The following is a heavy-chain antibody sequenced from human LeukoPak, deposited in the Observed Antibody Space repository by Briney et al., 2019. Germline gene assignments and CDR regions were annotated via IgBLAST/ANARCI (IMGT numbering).Heavy chain of an antibody. CDR3: ASCPEHYGVFRRNYFDY. D-gene: IGHD4-17*01. Sequence: PGGSLRLSCAASGFTVSSKYMSWVRQAPGKGLEWVSVIYSGGSTYYADSVKGRFTISRGNSKNTLYLQMNSLRAEDTAVYYCASCPEHYGVFRRNYFDYWGQGTLVTVSS. CDR1: GFTVSSKY. J-gene: IGHJ4*02. V-gene: IGHV3-66*01. CDR2: IYSGGST.